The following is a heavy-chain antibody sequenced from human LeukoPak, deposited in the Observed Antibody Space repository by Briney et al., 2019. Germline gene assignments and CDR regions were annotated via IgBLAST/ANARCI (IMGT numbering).Heavy chain of an antibody. J-gene: IGHJ4*02. D-gene: IGHD2-21*02. CDR1: GFTFSSYN. CDR2: ISSDGSNK. Sequence: GKSLRLSCAASGFTFSSYNLHWVRQAPGKGLEWVAVISSDGSNKYYADSVKGRFTISRDISKNTLYLQMNSLSAEDTAVYYCARYADRLPGNFDYWGQGTLVTVSS. V-gene: IGHV3-30-3*01. CDR3: ARYADRLPGNFDY.